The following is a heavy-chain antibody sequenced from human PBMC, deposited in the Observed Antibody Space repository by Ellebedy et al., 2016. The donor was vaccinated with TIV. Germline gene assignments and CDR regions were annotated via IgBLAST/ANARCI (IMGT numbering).Heavy chain of an antibody. CDR1: GYTFTSYY. J-gene: IGHJ4*02. V-gene: IGHV1-46*01. CDR2: INPSGGST. D-gene: IGHD3-16*01. Sequence: AASVKVSCKASGYTFTSYYMHWVRQAPGQGLEWMGIINPSGGSTSYAQKFQGRVTMTTDTSTTTAYMELRSLRSDDTAVYYCARTLSGLIHPFDYWGQGTLVTVSS. CDR3: ARTLSGLIHPFDY.